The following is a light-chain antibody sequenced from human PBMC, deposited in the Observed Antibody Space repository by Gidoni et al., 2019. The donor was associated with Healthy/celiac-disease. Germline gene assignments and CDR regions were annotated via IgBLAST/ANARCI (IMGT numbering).Light chain of an antibody. J-gene: IGKJ4*01. CDR1: QSASTSY. CDR2: GAS. V-gene: IGKV3-20*01. Sequence: ELVLTQSPGTLSLSPGARATISCRASQSASTSYLVWYQQKPGQAPRLLIYGASSRATGIPDRFSGSGSGTDFTLTISRLEPEDFAVYYCQRYGSSPPLTFGGGTKVEIK. CDR3: QRYGSSPPLT.